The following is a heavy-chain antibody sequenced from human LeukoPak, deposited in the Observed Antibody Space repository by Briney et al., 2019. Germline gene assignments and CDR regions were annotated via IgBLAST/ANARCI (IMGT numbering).Heavy chain of an antibody. CDR1: GGSISSYY. CDR3: ARVSRAGDAFDI. CDR2: IYSSGTT. V-gene: IGHV4-4*07. Sequence: PSETLSLTCTVSGGSISSYYWSWIRQPAGKGLEWIGRIYSSGTTHYNPSLNSRVTMSVETSKNQFSLKLSSVTAADTAVYYCARVSRAGDAFDIWGQGTMVTVSS. J-gene: IGHJ3*02.